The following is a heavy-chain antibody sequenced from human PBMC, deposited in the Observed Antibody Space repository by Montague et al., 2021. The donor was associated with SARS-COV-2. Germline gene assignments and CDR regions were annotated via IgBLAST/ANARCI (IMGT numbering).Heavy chain of an antibody. CDR2: IFRSGAT. J-gene: IGHJ6*02. CDR1: GGSVATGEYF. Sequence: SETLSLTCTVSGGSVATGEYFWSWIRQPPGMGLEWIGYIFRSGATNYNPPLKSRVIISLDTSKSQFSLRLSSVTAADTAIYYCARTSRGSRYFYGVDVWGQGTTVTVSS. CDR3: ARTSRGSRYFYGVDV. V-gene: IGHV4-61*08. D-gene: IGHD3-10*01.